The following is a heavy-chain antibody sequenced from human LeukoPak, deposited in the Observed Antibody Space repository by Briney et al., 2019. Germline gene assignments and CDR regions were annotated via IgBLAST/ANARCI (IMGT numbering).Heavy chain of an antibody. V-gene: IGHV4-30-4*01. CDR2: IYYSGST. D-gene: IGHD6-19*01. CDR1: GGSISSGDYY. J-gene: IGHJ4*02. Sequence: SETLSLTCTVSGGSISSGDYYWSWIRQPPGKGLEWIGYIYYSGSTYYNPSPKSRLTISLDTSKNQFSLELSSVTAADTAVYFCATSGYSSGWYGVVGYWGQGTLVTVSS. CDR3: ATSGYSSGWYGVVGY.